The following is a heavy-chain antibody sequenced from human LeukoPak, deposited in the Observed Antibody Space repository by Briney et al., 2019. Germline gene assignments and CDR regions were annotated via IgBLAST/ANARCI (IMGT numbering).Heavy chain of an antibody. CDR3: AKEIGSWFPYYYYYYGMDV. CDR2: ISYDGSNK. CDR1: GFTFSSYG. D-gene: IGHD6-13*01. J-gene: IGHJ6*02. V-gene: IGHV3-30*18. Sequence: GRSLRLSCAASGFTFSSYGMHWVRQAPGKGLEWVAVISYDGSNKYYADSVKGLFTISRDNSKNTLYLQMNSLRAEDTAVYYCAKEIGSWFPYYYYYYGMDVWGQGTTVTVSS.